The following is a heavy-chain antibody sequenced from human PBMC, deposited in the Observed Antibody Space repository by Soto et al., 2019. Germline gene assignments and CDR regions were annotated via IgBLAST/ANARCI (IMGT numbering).Heavy chain of an antibody. CDR3: AKDRRDIVVVPAALPTGGSSYYYMAV. V-gene: IGHV3-30*18. D-gene: IGHD2-2*01. Sequence: GGSLRLSCAASGFTFSSYGMHWVRQAPGKGLEWVAVISYDGSNKYYADSVKGRFTISRDNSKNTLYLQMNSLRAEDTAVYYCAKDRRDIVVVPAALPTGGSSYYYMAVSGTGTTLTVSS. CDR1: GFTFSSYG. CDR2: ISYDGSNK. J-gene: IGHJ6*03.